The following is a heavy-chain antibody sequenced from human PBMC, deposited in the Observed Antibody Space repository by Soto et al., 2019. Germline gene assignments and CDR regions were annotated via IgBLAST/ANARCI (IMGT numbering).Heavy chain of an antibody. V-gene: IGHV1-18*01. CDR3: ARVKYRPPYYYDSGMDV. CDR2: ISAYNGNT. CDR1: GYTFTSYG. D-gene: IGHD2-2*02. Sequence: QVQLVQSGAEVKKPGASVKVSCKASGYTFTSYGISWVRQAPGQGLEWMGGISAYNGNTNYAPKLQGRGTMTTDTSTSPDSMELRSLRSYDTAVYYCARVKYRPPYYYDSGMDVWGQGTTVTVSS. J-gene: IGHJ6*02.